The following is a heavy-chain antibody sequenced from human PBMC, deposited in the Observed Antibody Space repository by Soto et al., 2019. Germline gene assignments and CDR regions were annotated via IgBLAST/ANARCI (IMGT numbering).Heavy chain of an antibody. V-gene: IGHV4-39*01. CDR3: ANLGADIVVVPAAMYYYGMDV. CDR2: IYYSGST. D-gene: IGHD2-2*01. CDR1: GGSISSSSYY. J-gene: IGHJ6*02. Sequence: QLQLQESGPGLVKPSETLSLTCTVSGGSISSSSYYWGWIRQPPGKGLEWIGSIYYSGSTYYNPSLKSRVSISEDTSKNQFSLKLSSVTAADTAVYYCANLGADIVVVPAAMYYYGMDVWGQGTTVTVSS.